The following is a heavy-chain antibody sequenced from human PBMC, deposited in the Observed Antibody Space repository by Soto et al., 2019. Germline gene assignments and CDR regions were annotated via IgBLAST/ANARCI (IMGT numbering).Heavy chain of an antibody. J-gene: IGHJ6*02. CDR1: GGSLSXSXCX. Sequence: SETLSVTCTVAGGSLSXSXCXXGXXXQPPGKGLEWIGSIYYSGNTYYNPSLKSRVTISVDTAKNQFSLKLSSVTAADTAVYYCARDIMGTNYYYYGMDVWGQGTTV. D-gene: IGHD2-8*01. CDR3: ARDIMGTNYYYYGMDV. V-gene: IGHV4-39*02. CDR2: IYYSGNT.